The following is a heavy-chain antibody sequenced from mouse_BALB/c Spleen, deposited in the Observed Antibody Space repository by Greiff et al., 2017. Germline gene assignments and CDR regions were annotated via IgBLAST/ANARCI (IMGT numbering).Heavy chain of an antibody. Sequence: EVQLQESGGGLVKPGGSLKLSCAASGFTFSSYAMSWVRQTPEKRLEWVASISSGGSTYYPDSVKGRFTISRDNARNILYLQMSSLRSEDTAMYYCAREGYWYFDVWGAGTTVTVSS. CDR1: GFTFSSYA. J-gene: IGHJ1*01. CDR3: AREGYWYFDV. CDR2: ISSGGST. V-gene: IGHV5-6-5*01.